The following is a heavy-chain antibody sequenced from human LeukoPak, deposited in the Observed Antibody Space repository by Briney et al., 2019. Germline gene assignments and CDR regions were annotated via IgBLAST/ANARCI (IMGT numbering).Heavy chain of an antibody. D-gene: IGHD6-13*01. J-gene: IGHJ6*02. V-gene: IGHV3-21*01. CDR1: GFTFSSYS. CDR3: ARDPRWYYYYYGMDV. Sequence: PGGSLRLSCAASGFTFSSYSMNWVRQAPGKGLEWVSSISSSSSYIYYADSVKGRFTISRDNAKNSLYLQMNSLRAEDTAVYYCARDPRWYYYYYGMDVWGQGTTVTVSS. CDR2: ISSSSSYI.